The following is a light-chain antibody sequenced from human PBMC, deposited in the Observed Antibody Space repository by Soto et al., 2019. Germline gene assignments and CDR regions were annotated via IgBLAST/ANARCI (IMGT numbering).Light chain of an antibody. CDR2: DDT. J-gene: IGLJ2*01. CDR3: HLWDIRSDHVV. Sequence: SYELTQPPSVSVAPGQTARLSCGGNNIGSNSVHWYRQKPGQPPVLVVYDDTDRPSGIPERFSGSNSGNTATLTISGVEGGDEADYYCHLWDIRSDHVVFGGGTKVTVL. CDR1: NIGSNS. V-gene: IGLV3-21*02.